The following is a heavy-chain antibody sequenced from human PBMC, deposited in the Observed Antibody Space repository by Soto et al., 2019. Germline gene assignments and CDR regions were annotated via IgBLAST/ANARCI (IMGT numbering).Heavy chain of an antibody. D-gene: IGHD6-6*01. CDR1: GVTFRAFA. V-gene: IGHV3-23*01. CDR3: AKGSHIAARPFYFDF. J-gene: IGHJ4*02. CDR2: ISGGTAT. Sequence: GGSLRLSCAASGVTFRAFAMNWVRQAPGKGLEWVSTISGGTATTYADSVKGRFTVSRDNSKNTIYLQMNSLAPGDTAVYYCAKGSHIAARPFYFDFWGQGTQVTVSS.